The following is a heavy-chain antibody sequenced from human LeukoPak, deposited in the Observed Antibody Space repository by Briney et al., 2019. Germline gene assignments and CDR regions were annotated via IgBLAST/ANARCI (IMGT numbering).Heavy chain of an antibody. V-gene: IGHV3-30*04. D-gene: IGHD3-22*01. CDR3: ARGRSELYYYDSNGPDIY. Sequence: GGSLRLSCAASGFTFSSYAMHWVRQAPGKGLEWVAVISYDGSNKYYADSVKGRFTISRDNSKNTLYLQMNSLRAEDTAVYYCARGRSELYYYDSNGPDIYWGQGTLVTVSS. J-gene: IGHJ4*02. CDR1: GFTFSSYA. CDR2: ISYDGSNK.